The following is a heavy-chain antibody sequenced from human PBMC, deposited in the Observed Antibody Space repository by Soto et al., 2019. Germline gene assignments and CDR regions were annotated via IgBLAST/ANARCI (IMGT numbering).Heavy chain of an antibody. J-gene: IGHJ6*03. V-gene: IGHV3-48*01. D-gene: IGHD3-10*01. CDR3: ASSPRMVRGLNILPICYMDV. Sequence: PGGSLRLSCAATGFTFSNYSMNWVRQAPWKGLEWVSYISTRSSTIYYTDSVRRRFNISRDNAKNSLYLQMNSLRAEDTAAYYCASSPRMVRGLNILPICYMDVWGKGSTFTVSS. CDR2: ISTRSSTI. CDR1: GFTFSNYS.